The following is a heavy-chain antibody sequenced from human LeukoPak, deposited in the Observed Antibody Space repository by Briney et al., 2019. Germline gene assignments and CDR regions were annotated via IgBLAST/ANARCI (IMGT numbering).Heavy chain of an antibody. D-gene: IGHD3-22*01. CDR1: GFTFGGYA. CDR3: TTGPPDYYDSSGYLASLVDAFDI. Sequence: GGSLRLSCTASGFTFGGYAMTWVRQAPGKGLEWVGFIASETYGGTAEYAASVKGRFTISRDDSKSIAYLQMNSLKTEDTAVYYCTTGPPDYYDSSGYLASLVDAFDIWGQGTMVTVSS. V-gene: IGHV3-49*04. J-gene: IGHJ3*02. CDR2: IASETYGGTA.